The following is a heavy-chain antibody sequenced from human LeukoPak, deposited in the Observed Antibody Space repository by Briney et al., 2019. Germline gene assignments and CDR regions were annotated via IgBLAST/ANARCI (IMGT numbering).Heavy chain of an antibody. Sequence: PGGSLRLSCAASGFTFSSYAMSWVRQAPGKGLEWVSAISGSGDGTYYADSVKGRFTISRDNSKNTLYLQMNSLRADDTAVYYCAKIPTLWTTVVAWGQGTLVTVSS. CDR3: AKIPTLWTTVVA. CDR2: ISGSGDGT. D-gene: IGHD4-17*01. V-gene: IGHV3-23*01. CDR1: GFTFSSYA. J-gene: IGHJ5*02.